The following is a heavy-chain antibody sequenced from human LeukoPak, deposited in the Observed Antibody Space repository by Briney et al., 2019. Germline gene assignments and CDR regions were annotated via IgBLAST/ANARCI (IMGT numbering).Heavy chain of an antibody. CDR2: LSSSSTYT. CDR1: GFTFSTYS. D-gene: IGHD2-15*01. V-gene: IGHV3-21*01. Sequence: GGPLRLSCAASGFTFSTYSMNWVRQAPGKGLEWVSSLSSSSTYTYYADSVKGRFTISRDNAKNSLYLQMNSLRAEDTAVYYCARVRCSGGSCFYNFDYWGQGSLVTVSS. CDR3: ARVRCSGGSCFYNFDY. J-gene: IGHJ4*02.